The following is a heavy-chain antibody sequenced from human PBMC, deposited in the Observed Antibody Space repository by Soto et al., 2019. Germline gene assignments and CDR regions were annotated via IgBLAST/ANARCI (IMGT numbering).Heavy chain of an antibody. CDR3: ATRIPVFGLLIPPFDP. CDR1: GGSVNGYY. D-gene: IGHD3-3*01. J-gene: IGHJ5*02. Sequence: QVHLQQWGAGLLKPSETLSLTCAVYGGSVNGYYWNWIRQPPGKGLEWIGEINHTGGTHYNPSLKSRVTMSGDTSKDQFSLRLSSVTAADTARYYCATRIPVFGLLIPPFDPWGQGTQVNVSS. CDR2: INHTGGT. V-gene: IGHV4-34*02.